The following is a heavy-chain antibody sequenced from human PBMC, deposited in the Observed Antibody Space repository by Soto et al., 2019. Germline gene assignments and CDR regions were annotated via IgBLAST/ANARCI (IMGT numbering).Heavy chain of an antibody. D-gene: IGHD4-4*01. CDR1: GFSFKDYY. Sequence: PGGSLRLSCAASGFSFKDYYMTWMRQTPEKGLEWISTITSSGGNAYYAASVKGRVTISRDNAHNSLYLQLRGLRDEDTALYYCPSDMSTSYVNYFGLWGKETL. V-gene: IGHV3-11*01. CDR3: PSDMSTSYVNYFGL. J-gene: IGHJ5*02. CDR2: ITSSGGNA.